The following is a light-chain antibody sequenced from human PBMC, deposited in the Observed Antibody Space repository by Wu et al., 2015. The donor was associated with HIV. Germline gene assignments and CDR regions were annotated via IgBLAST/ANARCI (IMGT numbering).Light chain of an antibody. CDR1: QSVRDD. Sequence: EIVMTQSPATLSVSPGERVTLSCRASQSVRDDLAWYQQKPGQAPRLLIYGASSRATGIPDRFSGSGSGTDFSLTISRLESEDFAVYYCQQYDTSPITFGQGTRLEIK. CDR2: GAS. CDR3: QQYDTSPIT. J-gene: IGKJ5*01. V-gene: IGKV3D-15*02.